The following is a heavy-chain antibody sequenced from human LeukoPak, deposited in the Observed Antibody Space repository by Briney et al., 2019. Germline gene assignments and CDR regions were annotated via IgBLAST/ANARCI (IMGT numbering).Heavy chain of an antibody. D-gene: IGHD3-10*01. CDR1: GFTVSSNY. Sequence: GGSVRLSCAASGFTVSSNYMSWVRQAPGHGLEWISVIYSGGRKYYPDSEKGRFTISRHNSKNTLYLQMNSLRAEDTAVYYCARVKGAFGEEFDAFDIWGQGTMVTVSS. CDR3: ARVKGAFGEEFDAFDI. V-gene: IGHV3-53*01. J-gene: IGHJ3*02. CDR2: IYSGGRK.